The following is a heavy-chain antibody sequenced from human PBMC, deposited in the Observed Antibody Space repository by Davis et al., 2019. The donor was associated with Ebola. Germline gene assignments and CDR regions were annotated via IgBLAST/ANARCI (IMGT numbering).Heavy chain of an antibody. CDR3: ASSRPLDFFFGDYYGMDV. V-gene: IGHV3-48*04. Sequence: GGSLRLSCAASGFTFSSYNMNWVRQAPGKGLEWVSYISSSGSTIYYADSVKGRFTISRDNAKNSLYLQRNSLRAEDTAVYYCASSRPLDFFFGDYYGMDVWGQGTTVTVSS. CDR1: GFTFSSYN. D-gene: IGHD3-16*01. CDR2: ISSSGSTI. J-gene: IGHJ6*02.